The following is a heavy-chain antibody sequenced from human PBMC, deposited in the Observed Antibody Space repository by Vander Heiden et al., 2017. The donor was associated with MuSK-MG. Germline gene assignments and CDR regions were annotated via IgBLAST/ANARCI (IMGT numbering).Heavy chain of an antibody. J-gene: IGHJ4*02. CDR3: ARPHFGAGADGWLDYFDY. CDR1: GFTFSNYW. Sequence: VQLVESGGGLVQPGESLRLSCAASGFTFSNYWMHWVRQAPGKGLVWVSRINSDGTTAIYADSVKGRVTISKDNAKNTLYRDMHSLRVEETAVYYCARPHFGAGADGWLDYFDYWGQGILVTVSS. CDR2: INSDGTTA. V-gene: IGHV3-74*01. D-gene: IGHD6-19*01.